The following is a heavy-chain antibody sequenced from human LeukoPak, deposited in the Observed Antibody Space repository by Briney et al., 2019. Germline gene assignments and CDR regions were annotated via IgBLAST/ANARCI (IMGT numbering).Heavy chain of an antibody. D-gene: IGHD3-22*01. CDR3: ARATDYYDPFDY. J-gene: IGHJ4*02. CDR2: INHSGST. Sequence: SSETLSLTCAVYGGSFSGYYWSWIRQPPGKGLEWIGEINHSGSTNYNPSLKSRVTISVDTSKNQFSLKLSSVTAADTAVYYCARATDYYDPFDYWGQGTLVTVSS. CDR1: GGSFSGYY. V-gene: IGHV4-34*01.